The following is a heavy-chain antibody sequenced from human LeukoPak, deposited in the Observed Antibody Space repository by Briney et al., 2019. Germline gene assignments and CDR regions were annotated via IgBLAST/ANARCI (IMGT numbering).Heavy chain of an antibody. CDR3: ARDHYYGSGSFDY. CDR1: GFTFSSYE. CDR2: ISSSNTI. V-gene: IGHV3-48*03. Sequence: GGSLRLSCAASGFTFSSYEMNWVRQAPGKGLEWISYISSSNTIYYADSVKGRYTISRDNANNSLYLQMNSLRAEDTAVYYCARDHYYGSGSFDYWGQGTLVTVSS. D-gene: IGHD3-10*01. J-gene: IGHJ4*02.